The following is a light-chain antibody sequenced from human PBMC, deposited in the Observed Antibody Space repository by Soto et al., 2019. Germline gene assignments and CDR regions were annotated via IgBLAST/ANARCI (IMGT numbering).Light chain of an antibody. CDR1: QSISSW. Sequence: DIQMTQSPSTLSASVGDRVTITCRASQSISSWLAWYQQKPGKAPKLLIYKASSLESGVPSRFSGSGSGTEFTITISSLQPDYFATYYCQQYNSRGTFGQGTKVEIK. CDR3: QQYNSRGT. V-gene: IGKV1-5*03. J-gene: IGKJ1*01. CDR2: KAS.